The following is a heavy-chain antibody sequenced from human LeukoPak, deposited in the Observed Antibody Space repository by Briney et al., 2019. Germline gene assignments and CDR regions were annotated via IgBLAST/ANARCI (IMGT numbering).Heavy chain of an antibody. D-gene: IGHD2-15*01. Sequence: SETLSLTCTVSGGSISSYYWSWIRQPPGKGLEWIGYIYYSGSTNYNPSLKSRVTKSVDTSKNQFSLKLSSVTAADTAVYYCARGLEVVVVVAATPGFDYWGQGTLVTVSS. CDR1: GGSISSYY. J-gene: IGHJ4*02. CDR3: ARGLEVVVVVAATPGFDY. V-gene: IGHV4-59*12. CDR2: IYYSGST.